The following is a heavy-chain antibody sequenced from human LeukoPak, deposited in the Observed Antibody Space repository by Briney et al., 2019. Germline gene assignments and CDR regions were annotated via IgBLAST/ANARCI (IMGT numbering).Heavy chain of an antibody. J-gene: IGHJ4*02. CDR2: ISSNGGST. V-gene: IGHV3-64*01. CDR3: ARGSDYCGNPFDY. CDR1: GFTFSSYA. D-gene: IGHD4-17*01. Sequence: GGSLRLSCAASGFTFSSYAMHWVRQAPGNGLEYVSAISSNGGSTYYANSVKGRFTISRDNSKNTLYLQMGSLRAEDMAVYYCARGSDYCGNPFDYWGQGTLVTVSS.